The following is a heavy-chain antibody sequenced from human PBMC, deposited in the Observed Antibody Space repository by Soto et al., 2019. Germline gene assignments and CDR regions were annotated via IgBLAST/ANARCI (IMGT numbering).Heavy chain of an antibody. J-gene: IGHJ4*02. CDR1: GGPISSGGYY. D-gene: IGHD3-22*01. CDR3: ARDLGRYYYDSSGPVV. V-gene: IGHV4-31*03. Sequence: PSETLSLTCTVSGGPISSGGYYWSWIRQHPGKGLEWIGYIYYSGSTYYNPSLKSRVTISVDTSKNQFSLKLSSVTAADTAVYYCARDLGRYYYDSSGPVVWGQGTLVTVSS. CDR2: IYYSGST.